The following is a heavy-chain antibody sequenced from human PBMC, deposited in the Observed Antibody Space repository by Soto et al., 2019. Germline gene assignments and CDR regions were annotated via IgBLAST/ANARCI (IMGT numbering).Heavy chain of an antibody. Sequence: SETLSLTCTVSGGSISSYYWSWVRQPPGKGLEWIGYIFYSGSTNYNPSLKSRVTISVDTSKNQFSLKLSSVTAADTAVYYCARDHDYGEYSYFDDWGQGITVTVSS. CDR2: IFYSGST. CDR1: GGSISSYY. D-gene: IGHD4-17*01. CDR3: ARDHDYGEYSYFDD. V-gene: IGHV4-59*01. J-gene: IGHJ4*02.